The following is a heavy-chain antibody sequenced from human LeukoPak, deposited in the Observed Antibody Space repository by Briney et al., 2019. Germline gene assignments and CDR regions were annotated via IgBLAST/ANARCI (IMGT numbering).Heavy chain of an antibody. CDR1: GYTFTSYG. Sequence: ASVKVSCMASGYTFTSYGISWVRQAPGQGLEWMGWISAYNGNTNYAQKLQGRVTMTTDTSTSTAYMELRSLRSDDTAVYYCARGSWGYYYDSSGYLGGDYWGQGTLVTVSS. CDR3: ARGSWGYYYDSSGYLGGDY. D-gene: IGHD3-22*01. J-gene: IGHJ4*02. V-gene: IGHV1-18*01. CDR2: ISAYNGNT.